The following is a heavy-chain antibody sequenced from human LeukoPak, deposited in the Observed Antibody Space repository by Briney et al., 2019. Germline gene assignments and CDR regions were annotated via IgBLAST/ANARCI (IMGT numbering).Heavy chain of an antibody. D-gene: IGHD3-16*01. J-gene: IGHJ4*02. CDR3: ARALMIRGKYFDY. CDR1: GYTFTSYD. Sequence: ASVKVSCKASGYTFTSYDINWVRQATGQGLEWMGWISAYNGNTNYAQKLQGRVTMTTDTSTSTAYMELRSLRSDDAAVYHCARALMIRGKYFDYWGQGTLVTVSS. CDR2: ISAYNGNT. V-gene: IGHV1-18*01.